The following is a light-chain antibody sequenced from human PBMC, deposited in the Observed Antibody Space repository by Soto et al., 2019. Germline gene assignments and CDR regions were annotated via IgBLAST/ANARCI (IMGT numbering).Light chain of an antibody. V-gene: IGKV3-20*01. CDR1: QSVSSNY. CDR2: GAS. Sequence: EIVLTQSPGTLSLSPGERATLSCRASQSVSSNYLAWYQQKPGQAPRLLIYGASSRATGIPDRVSGSGSGADFTLTISRLEPEDFAVYYCQQYDSSPLTFGGGTKVEIK. CDR3: QQYDSSPLT. J-gene: IGKJ4*01.